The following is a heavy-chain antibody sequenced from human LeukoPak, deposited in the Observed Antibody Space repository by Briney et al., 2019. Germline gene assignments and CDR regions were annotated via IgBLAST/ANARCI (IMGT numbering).Heavy chain of an antibody. CDR2: INSDGSST. Sequence: PGGSLRLSCAASGFTFSRYWMHWVRQAPGKGLVWVSRINSDGSSTSYADSVKGRFTISRDNSKNTLYLQMNSLRSEDTAVYYCARERAVAGLFDYWGQGTLVTVSS. V-gene: IGHV3-74*01. CDR1: GFTFSRYW. J-gene: IGHJ4*02. CDR3: ARERAVAGLFDY. D-gene: IGHD6-19*01.